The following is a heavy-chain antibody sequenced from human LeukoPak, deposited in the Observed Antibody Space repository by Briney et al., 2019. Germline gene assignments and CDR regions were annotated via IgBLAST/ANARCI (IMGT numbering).Heavy chain of an antibody. CDR1: GYTFTGYY. CDR2: INPNSGGT. CDR3: ARSLAIVVVPAARTNWFDP. Sequence: ASVKVSCKASGYTFTGYYMHWVRQAPGQGLEWMGWINPNSGGTDYAQKFQGRVTMTRDTSISTAYMELSRLRSDDTAVYYCARSLAIVVVPAARTNWFDPWGQGTLVTVSS. D-gene: IGHD2-2*01. J-gene: IGHJ5*02. V-gene: IGHV1-2*02.